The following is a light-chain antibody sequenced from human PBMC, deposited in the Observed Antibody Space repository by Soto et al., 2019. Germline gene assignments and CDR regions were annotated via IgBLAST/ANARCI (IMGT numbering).Light chain of an antibody. V-gene: IGKV1-5*01. J-gene: IGKJ1*01. Sequence: DIPMPPSPSTLSDPVGDRVTLPCRASQSISSWLAWYQQKPGKAPKLLIYDASSLESGVPSSFSGSGSGTEFTLTISSLQPYDFATYYCQQYNSYRTFGQGTKVDIK. CDR3: QQYNSYRT. CDR2: DAS. CDR1: QSISSW.